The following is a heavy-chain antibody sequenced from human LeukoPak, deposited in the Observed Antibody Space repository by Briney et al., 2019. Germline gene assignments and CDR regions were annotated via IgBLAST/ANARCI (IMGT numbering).Heavy chain of an antibody. CDR3: ASDYYDSSGYPRDY. V-gene: IGHV3-7*01. J-gene: IGHJ4*02. D-gene: IGHD3-22*01. CDR1: GFTFSSYW. CDR2: INQDGSEK. Sequence: GGSLRLSCAASGFTFSSYWMSWVRQAPGKGLEWVANINQDGSEKYYVDSVKGRFTMSRDNAKNSLYLQMNSLRAEDTAVYYCASDYYDSSGYPRDYWGQGTLVTVSS.